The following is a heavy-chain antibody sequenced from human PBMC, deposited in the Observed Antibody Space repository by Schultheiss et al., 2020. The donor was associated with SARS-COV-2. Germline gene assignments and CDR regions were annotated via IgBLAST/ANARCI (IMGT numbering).Heavy chain of an antibody. CDR1: GFTFSTYG. CDR2: IWYDGSNK. D-gene: IGHD2-8*01. V-gene: IGHV3-33*06. J-gene: IGHJ6*02. Sequence: GESLKISCAASGFTFSTYGMHWVRQAPGKGLEWVANIWYDGSNKYYADSVKGRFSISRDNSKNTLYLQMSSLRVEDTAVYYCAKESNGGYDMDVWGQGTTVTVSS. CDR3: AKESNGGYDMDV.